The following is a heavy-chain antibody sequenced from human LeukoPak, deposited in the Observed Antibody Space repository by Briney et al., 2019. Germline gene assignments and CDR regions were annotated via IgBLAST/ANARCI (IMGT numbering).Heavy chain of an antibody. CDR1: GGSISSCY. V-gene: IGHV4-4*07. CDR2: IYTSGIT. D-gene: IGHD3-22*01. CDR3: ARDVHYDSSGYYRDY. Sequence: SETLSLTCTVSGGSISSCYWTWIRQPAGKGLEWIGRIYTSGITNYNPSLKSRVTMSVDTSKNQFSLKLSSVTAADTAVYYCARDVHYDSSGYYRDYWGQGTLVTVPS. J-gene: IGHJ4*02.